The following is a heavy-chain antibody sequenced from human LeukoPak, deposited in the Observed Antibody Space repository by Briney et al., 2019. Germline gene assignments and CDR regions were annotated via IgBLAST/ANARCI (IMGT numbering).Heavy chain of an antibody. J-gene: IGHJ4*02. V-gene: IGHV4-59*10. Sequence: SETLSLTCAVYGGSFSGYYWSWIRQPAGKGLEWIGRIYTSGSTNYNPSLKSRVTISVDTSKNQFSLKLSSVTAADTAVYYCASTYCSSTSCYWWHPFDYWGQGTLVTVSS. D-gene: IGHD2-2*01. CDR1: GGSFSGYY. CDR3: ASTYCSSTSCYWWHPFDY. CDR2: IYTSGST.